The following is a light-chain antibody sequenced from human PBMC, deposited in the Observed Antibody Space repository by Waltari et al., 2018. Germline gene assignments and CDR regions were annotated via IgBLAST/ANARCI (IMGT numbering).Light chain of an antibody. V-gene: IGKV3-20*01. J-gene: IGKJ1*01. CDR1: QRVGWS. CDR3: QHYVRLPVT. CDR2: GAS. Sequence: EIVLTQSPGTLSLSPGERATLSCRASQRVGWSLAWYQQKPGRAPTLLIYGASNRATGIPDRFSASGSGTDFSLSISGLEPEDFAVYYCQHYVRLPVTFGRGTKVEIK.